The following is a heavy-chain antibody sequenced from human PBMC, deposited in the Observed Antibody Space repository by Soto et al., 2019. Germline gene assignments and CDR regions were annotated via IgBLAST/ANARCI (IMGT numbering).Heavy chain of an antibody. CDR3: AKDGYYDILTADFSPYDAFAI. CDR2: ISGSGGST. D-gene: IGHD3-9*01. Sequence: GGALRLSCAASGFTFSSYAMSWFRQAPGKGLEWVSAISGSGGSTYYADSVKGRFTISRDNSKNTLYLQMNSLRAEDTSLYYCAKDGYYDILTADFSPYDAFAIWGQGTMVTVSS. J-gene: IGHJ3*02. CDR1: GFTFSSYA. V-gene: IGHV3-23*01.